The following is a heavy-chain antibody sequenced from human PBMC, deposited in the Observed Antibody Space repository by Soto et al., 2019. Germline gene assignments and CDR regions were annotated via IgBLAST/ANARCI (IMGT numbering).Heavy chain of an antibody. V-gene: IGHV1-3*01. Sequence: ASVKVSCKASGYTFTSYAMHWVRQAPGQRLEWMGWINAGNGNTKYSQKFQGRVTITRDTSASAAYMELSSLRSEDTAVYYCARGGGWYVWFDPWGQGTLVTVSS. J-gene: IGHJ5*02. D-gene: IGHD6-19*01. CDR3: ARGGGWYVWFDP. CDR1: GYTFTSYA. CDR2: INAGNGNT.